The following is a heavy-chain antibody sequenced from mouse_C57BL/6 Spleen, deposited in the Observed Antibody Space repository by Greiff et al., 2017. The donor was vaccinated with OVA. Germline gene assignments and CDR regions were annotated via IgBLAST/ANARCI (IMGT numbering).Heavy chain of an antibody. CDR1: GYAFSSYW. CDR3: ARTGTSDYAMVY. CDR2: IYPGDGDT. Sequence: VQLQQSGAELVKPGASVKISCKASGYAFSSYWMNWVKQRPGKGLEWIGQIYPGDGDTNYNGKFKGKATLTADKSSSTAYMQLSSLTSEDSAVYFCARTGTSDYAMVYGGQGTSVTVFS. V-gene: IGHV1-80*01. D-gene: IGHD3-3*01. J-gene: IGHJ4*01.